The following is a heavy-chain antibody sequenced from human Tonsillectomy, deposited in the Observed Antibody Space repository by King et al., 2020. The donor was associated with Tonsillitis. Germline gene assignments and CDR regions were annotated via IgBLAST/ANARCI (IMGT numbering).Heavy chain of an antibody. CDR3: AHSVGLSDSSGDYTRYFDY. CDR2: IYWNDYS. Sequence: TLKESGPTLVKPTQTLTLTCTFSGFSLSTSGVAVGWIRQTPGKALEWLALIYWNDYSHYSPSLRSRLSITKDTPKNQVVLTMTNMDPVDTSTYYCAHSVGLSDSSGDYTRYFDYWGQGTLVTVSS. V-gene: IGHV2-5*01. D-gene: IGHD3-22*01. CDR1: GFSLSTSGVA. J-gene: IGHJ4*02.